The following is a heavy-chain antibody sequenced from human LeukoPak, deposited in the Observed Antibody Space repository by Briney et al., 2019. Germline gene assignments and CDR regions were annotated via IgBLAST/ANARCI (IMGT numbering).Heavy chain of an antibody. Sequence: GGSLRLSCVASGFTFSSYGMHWVRQAPGKGLEWVAVISYDGSNKYYADSVKGRFTISRDNSKNTLYLQMNSLRVEDTAVYYCAPEGDGYILFDYWGQGTLVTVSS. CDR3: APEGDGYILFDY. D-gene: IGHD5-24*01. CDR2: ISYDGSNK. V-gene: IGHV3-30*03. CDR1: GFTFSSYG. J-gene: IGHJ4*02.